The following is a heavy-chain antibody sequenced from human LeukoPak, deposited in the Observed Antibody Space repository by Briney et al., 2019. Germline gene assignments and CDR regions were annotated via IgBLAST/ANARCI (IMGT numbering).Heavy chain of an antibody. V-gene: IGHV4-34*01. CDR3: ARGSYDYVWGSYRLYYFDY. CDR2: INHSGST. D-gene: IGHD3-16*02. Sequence: PSETLSLTCAVYGGSFSGYYWSWIRQPPGKGLEWIGEINHSGSTNYNPSLKSRVTISVDTSKNQFSLKLSSVTAADTAVYYCARGSYDYVWGSYRLYYFDYWGQGTLVTVSS. J-gene: IGHJ4*02. CDR1: GGSFSGYY.